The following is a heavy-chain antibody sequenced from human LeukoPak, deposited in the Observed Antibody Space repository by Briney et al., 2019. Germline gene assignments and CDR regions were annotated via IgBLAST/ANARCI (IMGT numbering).Heavy chain of an antibody. CDR3: VRASEMGTGPNWFDP. V-gene: IGHV4-30-4*01. D-gene: IGHD3/OR15-3a*01. J-gene: IGHJ5*02. Sequence: SQTLSLTCTVSGGSISSGDYYWSWIRQPPGKGLEWSGYIYYSGSTYYNPSLKSRVTISVDTSKNQFSLKLSSVTAAATAVYSCVRASEMGTGPNWFDPWGQGTLVTVSS. CDR2: IYYSGST. CDR1: GGSISSGDYY.